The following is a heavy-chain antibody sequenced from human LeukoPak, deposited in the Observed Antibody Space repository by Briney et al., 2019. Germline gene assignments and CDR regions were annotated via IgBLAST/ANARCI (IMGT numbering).Heavy chain of an antibody. Sequence: PSETLSLTCTVSGDSINSLDLWSWVRQPPGRGLEWIGEMYLSGTTHSNPSVKSRVTISIDKSKNQFFLNLSSVTAADTAVYYCAGLVGRYSSGLYYYYFDYWGQGTLVTVSS. CDR2: MYLSGTT. J-gene: IGHJ4*02. V-gene: IGHV4-4*02. CDR3: AGLVGRYSSGLYYYYFDY. D-gene: IGHD3-22*01. CDR1: GDSINSLDL.